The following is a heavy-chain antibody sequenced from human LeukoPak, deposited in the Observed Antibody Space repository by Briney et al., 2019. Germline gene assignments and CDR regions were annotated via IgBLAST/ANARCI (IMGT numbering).Heavy chain of an antibody. Sequence: GGSLRLSCAASGFTFSSHGMHWVRQAPGRGLDWVAFIRYDGSNKHYADSVKGRFTISRDNSKNTLYLQMNSLRAEDTAVYYCAKGGVGNYVPGVDYWGQGTLLTVSS. CDR2: IRYDGSNK. D-gene: IGHD1-7*01. V-gene: IGHV3-30*02. J-gene: IGHJ4*02. CDR3: AKGGVGNYVPGVDY. CDR1: GFTFSSHG.